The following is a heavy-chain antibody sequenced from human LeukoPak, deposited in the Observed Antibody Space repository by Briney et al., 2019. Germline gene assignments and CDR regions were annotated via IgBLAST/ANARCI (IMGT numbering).Heavy chain of an antibody. V-gene: IGHV1-69*04. CDR2: IIPILGIA. J-gene: IGHJ4*02. Sequence: ASVKVSCKASGGTFSSYAISWVRQAPGQGLEWMGRIIPILGIANYAQKFQGRVTITADKSTSTAYMELSSLRSEDTAVYYCAREWGYSYGSPLDYWGQGTLVTVSS. CDR3: AREWGYSYGSPLDY. D-gene: IGHD5-18*01. CDR1: GGTFSSYA.